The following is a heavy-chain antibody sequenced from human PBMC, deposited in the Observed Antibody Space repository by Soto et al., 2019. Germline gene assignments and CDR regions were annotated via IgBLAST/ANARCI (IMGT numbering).Heavy chain of an antibody. V-gene: IGHV4-39*01. CDR2: IYYSGST. CDR1: GGSISSSSYY. D-gene: IGHD1-20*01. CDR3: ARFITWFDP. Sequence: SETLSLTCTVSGGSISSSSYYWGWIRQPPGKGLEWIGGIYYSGSTYYNPSLKSRVTISVDTSKNQFSLKLSSVTAADTAVYYCARFITWFDPWGQGTLVTVSS. J-gene: IGHJ5*02.